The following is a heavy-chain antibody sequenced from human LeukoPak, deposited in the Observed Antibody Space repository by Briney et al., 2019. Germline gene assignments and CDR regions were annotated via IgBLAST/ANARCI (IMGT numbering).Heavy chain of an antibody. CDR2: IDWDDNK. V-gene: IGHV2-70*01. J-gene: IGHJ4*02. D-gene: IGHD3-16*01. Sequence: SGPALVKPTQTLTLTCTFSGFSLSTSGMCVSWIRQPPGKALEWLALIDWDDNKYYSTSLKTRLTISKDISKNQVVLTMTNMDPVDTATYYCARTTYDYVWGSYEAHDYWGQGTLVTVSS. CDR3: ARTTYDYVWGSYEAHDY. CDR1: GFSLSTSGMC.